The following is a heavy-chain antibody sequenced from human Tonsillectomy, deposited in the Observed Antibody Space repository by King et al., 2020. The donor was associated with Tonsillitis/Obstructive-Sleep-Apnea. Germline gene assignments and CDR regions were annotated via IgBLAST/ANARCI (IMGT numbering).Heavy chain of an antibody. D-gene: IGHD6-13*01. V-gene: IGHV5-51*01. CDR1: GYSFTNYW. J-gene: IGHJ3*02. Sequence: VQLVESGAEVKKPGESLKISCTGSGYSFTNYWIGWVRQMPGKGLEWMGIIYPGDSDTRYSPSFQGQVTISADKSISTAYLQWSSLKASDTAMYYCARGLQYSNDWPDAFDIWGQGTMVTVSS. CDR2: IYPGDSDT. CDR3: ARGLQYSNDWPDAFDI.